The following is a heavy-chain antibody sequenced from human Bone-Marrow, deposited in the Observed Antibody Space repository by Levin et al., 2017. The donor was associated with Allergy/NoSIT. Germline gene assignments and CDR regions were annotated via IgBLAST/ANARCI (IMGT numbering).Heavy chain of an antibody. V-gene: IGHV1-2*02. CDR1: GYTFTGYY. J-gene: IGHJ6*02. D-gene: IGHD6-19*01. CDR2: INPNSGGT. Sequence: GASVKVSCKASGYTFTGYYMHWVRQAPGQGLEWMGWINPNSGGTNYAQKFQGRVTMTRDTSISTAYMELSRLRSDDTAVYYCARDRYSSGWYGYYYYGMDVWGQGTTVTVSS. CDR3: ARDRYSSGWYGYYYYGMDV.